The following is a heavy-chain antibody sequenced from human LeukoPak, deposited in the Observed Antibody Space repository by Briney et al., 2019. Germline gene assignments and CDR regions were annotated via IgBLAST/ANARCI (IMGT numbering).Heavy chain of an antibody. D-gene: IGHD3-22*01. V-gene: IGHV1-18*01. CDR3: ARGFPPRRQSDSSGYYPYYFDY. J-gene: IGHJ4*02. CDR1: GYTFTSYG. Sequence: GASVEVSCKTSGYTFTSYGISWVRQAPGQGIEWMGWISAYNGNTHSAQKLQGRVTMTTDTSTSTAYMELRSLRSDDTAVYYCARGFPPRRQSDSSGYYPYYFDYWGQGTLVTVSS. CDR2: ISAYNGNT.